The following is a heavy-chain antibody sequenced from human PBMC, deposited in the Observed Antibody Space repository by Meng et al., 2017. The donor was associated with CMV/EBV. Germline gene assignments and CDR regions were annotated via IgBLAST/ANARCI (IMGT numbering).Heavy chain of an antibody. D-gene: IGHD6-19*01. CDR1: GFTFSNAW. Sequence: GESLKISCAASGFTFSNAWMSWVRQAPGKGLEWVSSITTGSSHMYYADSVKGRFTISRDNAKKSLYLQMNSLRAEDTAVYYCARDQWREIDYWGQGTLVTVSS. CDR3: ARDQWREIDY. V-gene: IGHV3-21*01. CDR2: ITTGSSHM. J-gene: IGHJ4*02.